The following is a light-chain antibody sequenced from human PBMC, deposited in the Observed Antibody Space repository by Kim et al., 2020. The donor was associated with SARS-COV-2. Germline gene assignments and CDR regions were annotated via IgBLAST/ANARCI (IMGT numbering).Light chain of an antibody. CDR1: QSISTY. CDR2: ASS. Sequence: SASVGDRVTIICRSSQSISTYVNWYQQKPGTAPKFLVFASSRVQSGVPSRFSGSRSVSEFILTINNLQPEDFATYYCQQSYAAPYTFGQGTKLEI. J-gene: IGKJ2*01. CDR3: QQSYAAPYT. V-gene: IGKV1-39*01.